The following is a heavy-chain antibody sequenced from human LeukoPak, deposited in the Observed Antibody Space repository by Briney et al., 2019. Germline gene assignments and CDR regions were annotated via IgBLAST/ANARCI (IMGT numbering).Heavy chain of an antibody. D-gene: IGHD3-10*01. CDR1: GLTFSSYA. CDR3: AKGRGHYYHYMDV. Sequence: GGSLRLSCAASGLTFSSYAMHWVRQAPGKGLEWVAVISYDGSNKYYADSVKGRFTISRDNSKNTLYLQMNSLRAEDTAVYYCAKGRGHYYHYMDVWGKGTTVTVSS. CDR2: ISYDGSNK. V-gene: IGHV3-30-3*01. J-gene: IGHJ6*03.